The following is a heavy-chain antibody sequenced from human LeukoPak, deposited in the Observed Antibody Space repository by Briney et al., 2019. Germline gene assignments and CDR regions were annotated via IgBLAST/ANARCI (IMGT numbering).Heavy chain of an antibody. Sequence: GGSLRLSCAASGFTFSSYAMSWVRQAPGKGLEWVSAISGSGGSTYYADSVKGRFTISRDNSKNTLYLQMNSLRAEDTAVYYCARSSGYYEAFDYWGQGTLVTVSP. D-gene: IGHD3-22*01. V-gene: IGHV3-23*01. CDR1: GFTFSSYA. CDR2: ISGSGGST. CDR3: ARSSGYYEAFDY. J-gene: IGHJ4*02.